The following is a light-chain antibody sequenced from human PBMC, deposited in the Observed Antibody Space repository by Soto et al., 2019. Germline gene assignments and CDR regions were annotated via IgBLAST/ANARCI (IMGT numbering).Light chain of an antibody. CDR2: DAS. CDR3: QQYNSYST. Sequence: DIQITQSPSTLSASVGDRVTITCRASQSISSWLAWYQQKPGKAPKLLIYDASSLESGVPSRFSGSGSGTEFTLTISXLQPDDFATYYCQQYNSYSTFGQGTKVDTK. J-gene: IGKJ1*01. CDR1: QSISSW. V-gene: IGKV1-5*01.